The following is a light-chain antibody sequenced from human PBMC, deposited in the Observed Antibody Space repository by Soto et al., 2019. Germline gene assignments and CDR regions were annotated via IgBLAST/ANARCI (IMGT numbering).Light chain of an antibody. J-gene: IGLJ3*02. CDR2: EGS. Sequence: QSALTQPASVSGSPGQSITISCTGTSSDAERYNLVSWYQQHTGKAPKLMIYEGSKRPSGVSNRFSGSKSGNTASLTISGRQAEDEADYYCCSDAGSSTWVFGGGTKLTVL. CDR1: SSDAERYNL. CDR3: CSDAGSSTWV. V-gene: IGLV2-23*01.